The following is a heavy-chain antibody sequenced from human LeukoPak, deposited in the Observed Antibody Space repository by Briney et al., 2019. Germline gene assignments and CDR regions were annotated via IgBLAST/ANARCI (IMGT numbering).Heavy chain of an antibody. Sequence: SETLSLTCTVSGGSISNYYWSWIRQPAGKGLEWIGRIYTSGSTNYNPSLKSRVTMSVDTSKSQFSLKLNSVTAADTAVYYCARGPKLYSGYHPDSWGQGTLVTVSS. J-gene: IGHJ4*02. CDR1: GGSISNYY. CDR2: IYTSGST. D-gene: IGHD3-22*01. V-gene: IGHV4-4*07. CDR3: ARGPKLYSGYHPDS.